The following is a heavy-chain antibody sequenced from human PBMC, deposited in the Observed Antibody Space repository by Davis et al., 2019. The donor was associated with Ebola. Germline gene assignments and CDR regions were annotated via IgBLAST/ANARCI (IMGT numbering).Heavy chain of an antibody. CDR1: GGSISSGDYY. CDR2: IYYSGST. J-gene: IGHJ5*02. V-gene: IGHV4-30-4*01. D-gene: IGHD4-17*01. CDR3: AKNPTTVTAFWFDP. Sequence: MPSETLSLTCTVPGGSISSGDYYWSWIRQPPGKGLEWIGYIYYSGSTNYNPSLRSRATISVDKSKNQFSLTLSSVTAADTAVHYCAKNPTTVTAFWFDPWGQGTLVTVSS.